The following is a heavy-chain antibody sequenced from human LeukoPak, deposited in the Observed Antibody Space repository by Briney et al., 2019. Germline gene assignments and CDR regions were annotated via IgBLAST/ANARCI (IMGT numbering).Heavy chain of an antibody. J-gene: IGHJ5*02. CDR2: IYHSGST. CDR3: ARADYYGSGSNSFWFDP. V-gene: IGHV4-4*02. Sequence: SETLSLTCAVSGGSISSSNWWSWVRQPPGKGLEWIGEIYHSGSTNYNPSLKSRVTISVDKSKNQFSLNLSSVTAADTAVYYCARADYYGSGSNSFWFDPWGQGTLVTVSS. D-gene: IGHD3-10*01. CDR1: GGSISSSNW.